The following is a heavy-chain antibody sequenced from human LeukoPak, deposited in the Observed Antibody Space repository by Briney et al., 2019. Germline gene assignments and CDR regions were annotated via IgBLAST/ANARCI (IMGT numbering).Heavy chain of an antibody. CDR3: ASLSSGWYKDDY. CDR2: ISSSSSYI. J-gene: IGHJ4*02. Sequence: GGSLRLSCAASGFTFSSYSMNWVRQAPGKGLEWVSSISSSSSYIYYADSVKGRFTISRDNAKNSLYLQMNSLRAEDTAVYYCASLSSGWYKDDYWGQGALVTVSS. V-gene: IGHV3-21*01. D-gene: IGHD6-19*01. CDR1: GFTFSSYS.